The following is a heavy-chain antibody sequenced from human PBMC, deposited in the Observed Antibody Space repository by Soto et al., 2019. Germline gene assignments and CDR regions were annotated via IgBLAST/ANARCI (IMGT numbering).Heavy chain of an antibody. D-gene: IGHD2-15*01. Sequence: EMQLVESGGGLVNPGGSLRLSCAASGLIVNNNYVNWVRQAPGKGLEWVSVIHSGNSASYADSVMGRFTISRHNSKNMVYLQMNSLRAEDTAVYYCARDPGYCSGGICYRYMDVWGKGTTVTVSS. J-gene: IGHJ6*03. V-gene: IGHV3-53*04. CDR2: IHSGNSA. CDR3: ARDPGYCSGGICYRYMDV. CDR1: GLIVNNNY.